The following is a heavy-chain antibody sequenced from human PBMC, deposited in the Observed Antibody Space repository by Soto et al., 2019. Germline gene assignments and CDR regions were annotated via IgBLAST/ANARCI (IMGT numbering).Heavy chain of an antibody. Sequence: QVQLQESGPGLVKPSETLSLTCTVSGDSVSHNHWGWIRQSPEKGLEWIGYTYENGRTNYSPSFSSRVTISPDTSRNQFSLNLTSVTAADTAVYYGTRLLYGDHFDYWGQGTLVTVSS. V-gene: IGHV4-59*02. CDR3: TRLLYGDHFDY. CDR2: TYENGRT. J-gene: IGHJ4*02. D-gene: IGHD2-21*01. CDR1: GDSVSHNH.